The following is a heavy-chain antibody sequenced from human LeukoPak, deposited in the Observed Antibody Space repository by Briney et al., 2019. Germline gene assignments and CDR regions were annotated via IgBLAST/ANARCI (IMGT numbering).Heavy chain of an antibody. Sequence: PSQTLSLTCTVSGGSINSGSYYWSWIRQPPGKGLEWIGYIYYSGSTNYNPSLKSRVTISVDTSKNQFSLKLSSVTAADTAVYYCARVTGRYSWVDPWGQGTLVTVSS. CDR2: IYYSGST. CDR3: ARVTGRYSWVDP. J-gene: IGHJ5*02. CDR1: GGSINSGSYY. V-gene: IGHV4-61*01. D-gene: IGHD1-14*01.